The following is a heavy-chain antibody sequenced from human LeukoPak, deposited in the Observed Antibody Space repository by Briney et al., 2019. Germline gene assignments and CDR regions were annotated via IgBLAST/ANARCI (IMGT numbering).Heavy chain of an antibody. D-gene: IGHD5-18*01. V-gene: IGHV4-61*02. CDR3: ASEQGYSYGNDAFDI. J-gene: IGHJ3*02. CDR1: GGSISSGSYY. CDR2: IYTSGST. Sequence: SETLSLTCTVSGGSISSGSYYWSWIRQPAGKGLEWIGRIYTSGSTNYNPSLKSRVTISVDTSKNQFSLKLSSVTAADTAVYYCASEQGYSYGNDAFDIWGQGTMVTVSS.